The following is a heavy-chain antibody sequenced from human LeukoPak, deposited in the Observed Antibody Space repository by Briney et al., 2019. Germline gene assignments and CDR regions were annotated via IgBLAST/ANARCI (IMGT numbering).Heavy chain of an antibody. V-gene: IGHV3-73*01. CDR2: IRTQANNDAT. D-gene: IGHD3-9*01. Sequence: GGSLKLSCAASRFTFSDSAMHWVRQASGKGLEWLGRIRTQANNDATAYGASVKGRFIISRDDSRNTAYLQMNSLKTEDTAVYYCAGDYNSLTGLNYWGQGTLVTVSS. CDR3: AGDYNSLTGLNY. CDR1: RFTFSDSA. J-gene: IGHJ4*02.